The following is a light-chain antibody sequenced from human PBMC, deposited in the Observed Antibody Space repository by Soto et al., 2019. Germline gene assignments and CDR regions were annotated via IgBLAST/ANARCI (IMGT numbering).Light chain of an antibody. Sequence: QSALTQPASVSGSPGQSITISCTGTSSDVGGYNYVSWYQQRPGKAPKLMIYDVSNRPSGVSNRFSGSKSGNTASLTISGLQAEDEADYYCSSYTSSSTLFYVFGTGTKLTVL. CDR3: SSYTSSSTLFYV. V-gene: IGLV2-14*01. J-gene: IGLJ1*01. CDR2: DVS. CDR1: SSDVGGYNY.